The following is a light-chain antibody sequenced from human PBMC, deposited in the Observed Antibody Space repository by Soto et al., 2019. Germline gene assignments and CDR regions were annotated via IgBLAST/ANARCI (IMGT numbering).Light chain of an antibody. CDR1: SSDVGGYNY. V-gene: IGLV2-14*01. CDR2: DVS. Sequence: QSVLTQPASVSGSPGQSITISCTGTSSDVGGYNYVSWYQQHPGKAPKLMIYDVSNRPSGVSNRFSCSKSGNTASLTISGLQAEDEADYYCSSYTSSSTGVFGGGTKLTVL. CDR3: SSYTSSSTGV. J-gene: IGLJ2*01.